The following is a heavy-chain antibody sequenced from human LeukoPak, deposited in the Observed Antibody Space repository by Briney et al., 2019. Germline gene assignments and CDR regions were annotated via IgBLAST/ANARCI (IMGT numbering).Heavy chain of an antibody. J-gene: IGHJ3*02. D-gene: IGHD3-22*01. V-gene: IGHV1-69*13. CDR2: IIPIFNTS. CDR3: ARDPYDYDSSGRPNDAFDI. Sequence: GASVKVSCKASGGTFSSYAISWVRQAPGQGLEWMGGIIPIFNTSNYAQKFQGRVTITADESTSTAYMELSSLRSEDTAMYYCARDPYDYDSSGRPNDAFDIWGQGTMVTVSS. CDR1: GGTFSSYA.